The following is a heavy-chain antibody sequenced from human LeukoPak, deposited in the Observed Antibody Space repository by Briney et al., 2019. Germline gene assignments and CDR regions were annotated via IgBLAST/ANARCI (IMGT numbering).Heavy chain of an antibody. V-gene: IGHV5-51*01. CDR3: ARQGELVLLSTLDAFDI. CDR2: IYPGDSDT. D-gene: IGHD6-6*01. Sequence: GESLKISCKGSGYSFTSYWIGWVRQMPGKGLEWMGIIYPGDSDTRYSPSFQGQVTISADKSISTAYLQWSSLKASDTAMYYCARQGELVLLSTLDAFDIWGQGTMVTVSS. CDR1: GYSFTSYW. J-gene: IGHJ3*02.